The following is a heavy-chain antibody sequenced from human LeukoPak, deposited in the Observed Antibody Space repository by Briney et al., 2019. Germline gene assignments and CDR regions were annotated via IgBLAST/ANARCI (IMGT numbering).Heavy chain of an antibody. J-gene: IGHJ5*02. CDR2: INPNSGGT. V-gene: IGHV1-2*02. Sequence: GASVKVSCKASGYTFTSYYMHWVRQAPGQGLEWMGWINPNSGGTNYAQKFQGRVTMTRDTSISTAYTELSRLRSDDTAVYYCARVGYDILTGYYKWWFDPWGQGTLVTVSS. CDR3: ARVGYDILTGYYKWWFDP. D-gene: IGHD3-9*01. CDR1: GYTFTSYY.